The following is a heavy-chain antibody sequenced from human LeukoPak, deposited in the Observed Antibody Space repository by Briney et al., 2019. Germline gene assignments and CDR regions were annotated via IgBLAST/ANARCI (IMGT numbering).Heavy chain of an antibody. CDR3: TRGGLVSDY. CDR2: SGTSDTNT. V-gene: IGHV1-18*01. D-gene: IGHD2-8*02. Sequence: ASVKVSCRTSGYTFKSFGITWVRQAPGQGLEWMGWSGTSDTNTNYAQKFQGRVTMTTDTSTTTGYMELRGLRSDDTAVYYCTRGGLVSDYWGQGTLVTVSP. CDR1: GYTFKSFG. J-gene: IGHJ4*02.